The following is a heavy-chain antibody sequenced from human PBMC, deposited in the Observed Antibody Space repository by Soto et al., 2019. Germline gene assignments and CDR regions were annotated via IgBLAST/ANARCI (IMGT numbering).Heavy chain of an antibody. D-gene: IGHD3-10*01. J-gene: IGHJ4*02. Sequence: PSETLSLTCSVSGYSISSGFYWVWIRPPPGKGLEWIGSIYYRGNTYYNPSHNGRITISLDTSKNQFSLRLTSVTAAATAVFYCARGEVRGLIAPGLDYWGQGALVTVSS. CDR3: ARGEVRGLIAPGLDY. CDR1: GYSISSGFY. V-gene: IGHV4-38-2*02. CDR2: IYYRGNT.